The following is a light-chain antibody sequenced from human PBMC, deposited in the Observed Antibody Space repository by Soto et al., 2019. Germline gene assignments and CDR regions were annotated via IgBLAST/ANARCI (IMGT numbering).Light chain of an antibody. V-gene: IGLV2-14*01. J-gene: IGLJ1*01. CDR3: SSYTSSSTPLYV. CDR2: EVS. CDR1: SSDVGGYNY. Sequence: QSALTQPASVSGSPGQSITISCTGTSSDVGGYNYVSWYQQHPGKAPKLMIYEVSNRPSGVSNRFSGSKSGNTASLTISGLQAEDEDDDYCSSYTSSSTPLYVFGTGTKLTVL.